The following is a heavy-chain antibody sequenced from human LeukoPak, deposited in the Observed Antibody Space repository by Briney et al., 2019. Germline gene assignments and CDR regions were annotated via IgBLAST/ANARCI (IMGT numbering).Heavy chain of an antibody. CDR3: ASRALVAGSDY. J-gene: IGHJ4*02. V-gene: IGHV4-4*07. Sequence: SETLSLTCTVSGGSISSYYWSWIPQPAGKGLEWIGRIYTSGSTNYNLSLKSRVTMSVDTSKNQFRLKLSSVTAAETAVYYCASRALVAGSDYWGQGTLVTVSS. CDR1: GGSISSYY. D-gene: IGHD6-19*01. CDR2: IYTSGST.